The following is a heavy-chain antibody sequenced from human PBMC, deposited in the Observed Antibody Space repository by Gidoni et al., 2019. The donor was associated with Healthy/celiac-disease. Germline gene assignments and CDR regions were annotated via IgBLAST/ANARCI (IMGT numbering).Heavy chain of an antibody. CDR3: GGRVGLAVGPLYFYYGKGG. CDR1: GFTFSDYY. V-gene: IGHV3-11*01. Sequence: VQLVESGGGLVKPGGSLRLSCAASGFTFSDYYMSWIRQAPGKGLAWVSYISSSGSTIYYADPVKGRFTISRDNPKDSLYLQMNRLGGEGTGVYYWGGRVGLAVGPLYFYYGKGGWGPRTKVTVSS. CDR2: ISSSGSTI. J-gene: IGHJ6*02. D-gene: IGHD1-26*01.